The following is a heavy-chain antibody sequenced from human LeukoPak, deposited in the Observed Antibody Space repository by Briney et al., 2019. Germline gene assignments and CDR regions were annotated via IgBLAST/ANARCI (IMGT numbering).Heavy chain of an antibody. J-gene: IGHJ4*02. D-gene: IGHD3-10*01. CDR1: GFTFSNSA. V-gene: IGHV3-23*01. CDR3: AKEQGNYDSGSYFNY. CDR2: ISGSGRST. Sequence: TGGSLRLSCAASGFTFSNSAMSWVRQAPGKGLEWVLVISGSGRSTYYADSVKGRFTISRDNSKNMVFLQMNRLTVEDTAVYYCAKEQGNYDSGSYFNYWGQGTLVTVSS.